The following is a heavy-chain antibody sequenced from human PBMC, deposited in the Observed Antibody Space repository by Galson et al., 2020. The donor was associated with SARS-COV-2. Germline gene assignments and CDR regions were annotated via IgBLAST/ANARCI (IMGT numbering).Heavy chain of an antibody. CDR2: ITWDGGRT. D-gene: IGHD3-22*01. CDR3: ATDNEADYYDSSSYHYFDY. J-gene: IGHJ4*02. V-gene: IGHV3-43*01. CDR1: GFTFDDYT. Sequence: GESLKISCAASGFTFDDYTMHWVRQAPGKGLEWVSLITWDGGRTYYTDSVKGRFTISRDNSKNFLYLQMNSLRTEDTALYYCATDNEADYYDSSSYHYFDYWGQGPRVTVPS.